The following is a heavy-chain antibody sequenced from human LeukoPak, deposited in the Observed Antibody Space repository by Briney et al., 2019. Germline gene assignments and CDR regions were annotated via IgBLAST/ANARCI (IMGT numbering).Heavy chain of an antibody. J-gene: IGHJ6*02. CDR1: GYTFTGYY. CDR3: ARDLGFSYYYGLDV. CDR2: INPNSGGT. V-gene: IGHV1-2*02. D-gene: IGHD3-16*01. Sequence: ASVKVSCKASGYTFTGYYMHWVRQAPGQGLEWMGWINPNSGGTNYAQKFQGRVTMTRDTSISTAYMELSRLRSDETAVYYCARDLGFSYYYGLDVWGQGTTVTVSS.